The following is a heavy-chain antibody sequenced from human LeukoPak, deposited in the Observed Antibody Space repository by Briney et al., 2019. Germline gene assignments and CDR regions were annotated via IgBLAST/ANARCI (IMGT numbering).Heavy chain of an antibody. J-gene: IGHJ3*02. Sequence: SETLSLTCAVYGGSFSGYYWSWIRQPPGKGLEWIGEINHSGSTNYNPSLKSRVTMSVDTSKSQFSLKLSSVTAADTAVYYCARYGSTVFDIWGRGTMVTVSS. V-gene: IGHV4-34*10. CDR3: ARYGSTVFDI. D-gene: IGHD2-2*03. CDR1: GGSFSGYY. CDR2: INHSGST.